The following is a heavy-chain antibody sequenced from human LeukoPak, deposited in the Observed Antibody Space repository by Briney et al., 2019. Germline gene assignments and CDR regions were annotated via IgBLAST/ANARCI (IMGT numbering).Heavy chain of an antibody. V-gene: IGHV4-39*01. CDR1: GGSISTTGYY. Sequence: SETLSLTCTVSGGSISTTGYYWAWIRQPPGKGLEWIASIYYSGSTYYNSSLKGRVTISVDTSRNQFSLKLSSVTAADTALYYCASDKGYSNNYFDYWGQGTLVTVS. J-gene: IGHJ4*01. CDR3: ASDKGYSNNYFDY. CDR2: IYYSGST. D-gene: IGHD6-13*01.